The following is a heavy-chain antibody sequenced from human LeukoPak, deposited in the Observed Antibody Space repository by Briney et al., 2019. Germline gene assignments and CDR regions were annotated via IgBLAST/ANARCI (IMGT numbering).Heavy chain of an antibody. CDR3: AKVNNYLNGMDV. CDR2: ISGLSRYI. J-gene: IGHJ6*02. CDR1: GCTFSSHG. Sequence: GGALRLSSAACGCTFSSHGMNWVRQAPGRGLEWVSFISGLSRYIYYADSVKGRFINSRDNAKNSLYLQMNSLRAEDTAVYYCAKVNNYLNGMDVWGQGTTVTVSS. V-gene: IGHV3-21*06. D-gene: IGHD1-1*01.